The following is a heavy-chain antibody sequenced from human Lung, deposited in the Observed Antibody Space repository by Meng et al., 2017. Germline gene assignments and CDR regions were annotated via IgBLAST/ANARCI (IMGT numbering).Heavy chain of an antibody. CDR2: INHGGST. CDR3: ARERHSTIIRGVIDF. Sequence: QVEQQQWAAGLLRPSENLSLTAAVYGGSISGSYWSWIRQSPAKGLEWIGKINHGGSTNYNPSLESRVTISVDTPKNQFSLRLTSMTVADTAVYYCARERHSTIIRGVIDFWGQGALVTVSS. D-gene: IGHD3-10*01. CDR1: GGSISGSY. J-gene: IGHJ4*02. V-gene: IGHV4-34*01.